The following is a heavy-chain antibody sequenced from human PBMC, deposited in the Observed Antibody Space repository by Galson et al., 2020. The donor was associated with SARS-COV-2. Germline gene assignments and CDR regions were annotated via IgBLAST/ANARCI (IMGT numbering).Heavy chain of an antibody. CDR1: GGSINIYY. CDR2: LYYGGKT. D-gene: IGHD3-10*01. CDR3: ARLPVVRGVDS. V-gene: IGHV4-59*01. J-gene: IGHJ4*02. Sequence: ASETLSLTCTVSGGSINIYYWSWIRQSPEKGLEWIGHLYYGGKTNSNTSLESRVTISVDTSKNQFSLKLSSVTAADTAVYYCARLPVVRGVDSWGQGILVTVSS.